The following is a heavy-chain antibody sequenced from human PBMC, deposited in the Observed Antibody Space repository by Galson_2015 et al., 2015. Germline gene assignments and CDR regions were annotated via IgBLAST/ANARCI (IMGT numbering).Heavy chain of an antibody. J-gene: IGHJ4*02. V-gene: IGHV1-69*13. D-gene: IGHD3-22*01. CDR2: IIPIFGTA. CDR1: GGTFSSYA. Sequence: SVKVSCKASGGTFSSYAISWVRQAPGQGLEWMGGIIPIFGTANYAQKFQGRVTITADESTSTAYMELSSLRSEDTAVYYCARSSLGYYDSSGYYMPDYWGQGTLVTVSS. CDR3: ARSSLGYYDSSGYYMPDY.